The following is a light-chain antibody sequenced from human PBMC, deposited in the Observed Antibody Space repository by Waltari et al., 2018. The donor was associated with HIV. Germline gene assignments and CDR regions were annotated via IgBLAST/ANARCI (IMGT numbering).Light chain of an antibody. CDR3: QRSYSAPPP. J-gene: IGKJ4*01. CDR2: AAS. CDR1: QYSRSY. Sequence: IQITQFPFFLSASVGIRVFITCRARQYSRSYLNWYQQKPGKAPKVLLYAASSLQSQVPTKFSDSGAGADFKLAIRSLQPKDFATYFWQRSYSAPPPIGGGTKVEI. V-gene: IGKV1-39*01.